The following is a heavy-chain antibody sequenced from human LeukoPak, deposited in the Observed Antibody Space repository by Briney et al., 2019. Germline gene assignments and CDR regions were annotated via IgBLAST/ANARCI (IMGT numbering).Heavy chain of an antibody. D-gene: IGHD3-10*01. J-gene: IGHJ4*02. CDR2: ISYDGSNK. CDR3: ARTLLEFMVRGVISDC. V-gene: IGHV3-30-3*01. Sequence: GGSLRLSCAASGFTFSSYAMHWVRQAPGKGLEWVAVISYDGSNKYYADSVKGRFTISRDNSKNTLYLQMNSLRAEDTAVYYCARTLLEFMVRGVISDCWGQGTLVTVSS. CDR1: GFTFSSYA.